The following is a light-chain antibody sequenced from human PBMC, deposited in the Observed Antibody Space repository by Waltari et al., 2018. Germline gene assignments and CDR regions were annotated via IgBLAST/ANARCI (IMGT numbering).Light chain of an antibody. CDR2: GAS. CDR3: QQYNNWPRT. V-gene: IGKV3-15*01. Sequence: EIVMTQSPATLSVSPGERATLSCRASQSVGSNLAWDLQRPGQAPGLLIYGASTRAPGIPPRFSGSGYGSEFTLTINSLQSEDFGVYYCQQYNNWPRTFGQGTKVEVK. CDR1: QSVGSN. J-gene: IGKJ1*01.